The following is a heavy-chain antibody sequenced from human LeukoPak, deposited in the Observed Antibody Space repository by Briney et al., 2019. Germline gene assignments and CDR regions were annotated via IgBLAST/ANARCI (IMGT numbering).Heavy chain of an antibody. CDR3: ARDRVVVPAAIGGGYYYGMDV. Sequence: SQTLSLTCTVSGGSISSGSYYWSWIRQPAGKGLEWIGRIYTSGSTNYNPSLKSRVTISVDTSKNQFSLKLSSVAAADTAVYYCARDRVVVPAAIGGGYYYGMDVWGQGTTVTVSS. CDR2: IYTSGST. D-gene: IGHD2-2*02. J-gene: IGHJ6*02. V-gene: IGHV4-61*02. CDR1: GGSISSGSYY.